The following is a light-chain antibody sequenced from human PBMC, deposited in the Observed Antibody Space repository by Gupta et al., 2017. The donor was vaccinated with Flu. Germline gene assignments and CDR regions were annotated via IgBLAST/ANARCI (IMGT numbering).Light chain of an antibody. J-gene: IGKJ2*01. CDR1: ETVSSNY. V-gene: IGKV3D-20*01. Sequence: ATLSLSPGERATLSCGASETVSSNYLAWYQQKPGLAPRLLIFDASIRVSGIPDRFSGRGSGTDFTLTISRLEPDDFAMYYCQQYGGAPVTFGQGTKLEMK. CDR3: QQYGGAPVT. CDR2: DAS.